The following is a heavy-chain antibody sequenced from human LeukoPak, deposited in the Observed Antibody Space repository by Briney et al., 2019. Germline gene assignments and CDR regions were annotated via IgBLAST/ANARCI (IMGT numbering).Heavy chain of an antibody. J-gene: IGHJ4*02. D-gene: IGHD3-9*01. CDR1: GYTLTELS. V-gene: IGHV1-24*01. Sequence: ASVKVPCKVSGYTLTELSMHWVRQAPGKGLEWMGGFDPEDGETIYAQKFQGRVTMTEDTSTDTAYMELSSLRSEDTAVYYCATVPSPTGSMTYYFDYWGQGTLVTVSS. CDR2: FDPEDGET. CDR3: ATVPSPTGSMTYYFDY.